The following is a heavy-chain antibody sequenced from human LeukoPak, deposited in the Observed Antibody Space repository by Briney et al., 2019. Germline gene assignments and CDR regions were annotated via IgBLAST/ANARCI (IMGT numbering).Heavy chain of an antibody. CDR1: GGSFSGYY. CDR2: INHSGST. J-gene: IGHJ6*02. D-gene: IGHD3-10*01. CDR3: ARATLRTGLGSGSQKKYYYYYGMDV. Sequence: PSETLSLTCAVYGGSFSGYYWSWIRQPPGKGLEWIGEINHSGSTNYNPSLKSRVTISVDTSKNQFSLKLSSVTAADTAVYYCARATLRTGLGSGSQKKYYYYYGMDVWGQGTTVTVSS. V-gene: IGHV4-34*01.